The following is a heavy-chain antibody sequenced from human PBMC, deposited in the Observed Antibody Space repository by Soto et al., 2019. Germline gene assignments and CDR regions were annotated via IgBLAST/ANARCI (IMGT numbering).Heavy chain of an antibody. CDR1: GFTFSSYD. CDR3: ARGYSSGLDDAFDI. J-gene: IGHJ3*02. CDR2: IGTAGDT. Sequence: GGSLRLSCAASGFTFSSYDMHGVRQATGKGLEWVSAIGTAGDTYYPGSVKGRFTISRENAKNSLYLQMNSLRAGDTAVYYCARGYSSGLDDAFDIWGQGTMVTVSS. V-gene: IGHV3-13*01. D-gene: IGHD6-19*01.